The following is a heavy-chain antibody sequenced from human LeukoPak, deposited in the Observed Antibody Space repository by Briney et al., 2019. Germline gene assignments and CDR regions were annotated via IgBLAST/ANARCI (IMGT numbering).Heavy chain of an antibody. CDR1: GFTFNIYW. J-gene: IGHJ5*02. CDR3: ARDKGYSSDT. CDR2: IKSDGSST. D-gene: IGHD5-18*01. V-gene: IGHV3-74*01. Sequence: PGGSLRLSCAASGFTFNIYWMHWVRQAPGKGLVWVSLIKSDGSSTNHADSVKGRFTISRDNAKNTLYLQMDSLRAEDTATYYCARDKGYSSDTWGQGTLVTVSS.